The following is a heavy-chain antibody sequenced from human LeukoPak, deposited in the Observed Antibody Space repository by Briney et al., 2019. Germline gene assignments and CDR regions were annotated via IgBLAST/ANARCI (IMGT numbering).Heavy chain of an antibody. D-gene: IGHD3-22*01. J-gene: IGHJ5*02. CDR1: GYSFTSYW. CDR3: ARRAYYYDSGGYYVVWFDP. Sequence: RGESLKISCKGSGYSFTSYWIGWVRQMPGKGLEWMGIIYPGDSDTRYSPSFQGQVTISADKSISTAYLQWSSLKASDTAMYYCARRAYYYDSGGYYVVWFDPWGQGTLVTVSS. V-gene: IGHV5-51*01. CDR2: IYPGDSDT.